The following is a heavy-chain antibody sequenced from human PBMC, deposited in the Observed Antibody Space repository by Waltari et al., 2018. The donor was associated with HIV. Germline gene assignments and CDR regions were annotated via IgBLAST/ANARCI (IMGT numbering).Heavy chain of an antibody. D-gene: IGHD3-3*01. CDR3: VTSRPGAVFGDL. J-gene: IGHJ5*02. V-gene: IGHV1-8*01. CDR1: GYNFASFD. Sequence: QAQLVQSGAEVRKPGASVMVSCKASGYNFASFDINWVRRATGQGLEWMGWMSVRTGKAGYGQRFKGRLTLTRDTSIDTAYMEMNSLTPQDTAVYYCVTSRPGAVFGDLWGQGTPVTVSS. CDR2: MSVRTGKA.